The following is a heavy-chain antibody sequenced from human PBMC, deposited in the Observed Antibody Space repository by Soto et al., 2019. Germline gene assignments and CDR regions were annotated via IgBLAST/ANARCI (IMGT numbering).Heavy chain of an antibody. D-gene: IGHD1-20*01. CDR1: GGSISSYY. V-gene: IGHV4-59*08. J-gene: IGHJ4*02. Sequence: SETLSLTCTVSGGSISSYYWSWIRQPPGKGLEWIGYIYYSGSTNYNPSLKSRVTISVDTSKNQFSLKLSSVTAADTAVYYCARQPGVTGTAFDYWGQGTLVTISS. CDR2: IYYSGST. CDR3: ARQPGVTGTAFDY.